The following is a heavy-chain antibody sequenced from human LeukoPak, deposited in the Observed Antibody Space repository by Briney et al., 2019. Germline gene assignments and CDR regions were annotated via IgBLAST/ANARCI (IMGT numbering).Heavy chain of an antibody. CDR3: AKDLTYSSGWYFDY. CDR2: FSGTSGNA. CDR1: GFTFSSHA. J-gene: IGHJ4*02. D-gene: IGHD6-19*01. Sequence: PGGSLRLSCAASGFTFSSHAMSWVRQAPGKGLEWVSTFSGTSGNAYYADSVKGRFTISRDNSKNTLYLQMNSLRAEDTAVYYCAKDLTYSSGWYFDYWGQGTLVTVSS. V-gene: IGHV3-23*01.